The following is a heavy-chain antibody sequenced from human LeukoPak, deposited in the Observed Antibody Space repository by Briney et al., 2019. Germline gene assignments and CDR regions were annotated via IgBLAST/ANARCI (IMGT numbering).Heavy chain of an antibody. CDR3: ARPGQTYYYDSSGYYYSYYFDY. Sequence: GEALQISCKGSGYSFTSYWIGWVRQMPGKGLEWMGIIYPGDSDTRYSPSFPGQVTISADKSISTAYLQWSSLKASDTAMYYCARPGQTYYYDSSGYYYSYYFDYWGQGTLVTVSS. D-gene: IGHD3-22*01. CDR1: GYSFTSYW. V-gene: IGHV5-51*01. J-gene: IGHJ4*02. CDR2: IYPGDSDT.